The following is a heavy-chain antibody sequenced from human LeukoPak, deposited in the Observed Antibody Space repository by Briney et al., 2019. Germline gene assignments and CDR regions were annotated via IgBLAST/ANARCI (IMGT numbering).Heavy chain of an antibody. CDR3: AREALVGANLGY. CDR1: GFTFSNYW. Sequence: GGSLRLSCAASGFTFSNYWMSWVRQAPGKGLEWVANIKQDRSEKYYVDSVKGRFTISRDNAKNSLYLQMNSLRAEDTAVYYCAREALVGANLGYWGQGTLVTVSS. CDR2: IKQDRSEK. D-gene: IGHD1-26*01. J-gene: IGHJ4*02. V-gene: IGHV3-7*01.